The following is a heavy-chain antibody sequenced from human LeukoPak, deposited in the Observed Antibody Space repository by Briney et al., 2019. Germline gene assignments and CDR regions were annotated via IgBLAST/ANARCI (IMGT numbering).Heavy chain of an antibody. CDR1: GFTFSSYW. Sequence: GGSLRLSCAASGFTFSSYWMSWVRQAPGKGLEWVSVMSSSAGSTYYADSVKGRFTISRDNSKNTLYLQMNSLRAEDTAVYYCAKRVNIVGGYFDYWGQGTLVTVSS. D-gene: IGHD1-26*01. CDR2: MSSSAGST. J-gene: IGHJ4*02. V-gene: IGHV3-23*01. CDR3: AKRVNIVGGYFDY.